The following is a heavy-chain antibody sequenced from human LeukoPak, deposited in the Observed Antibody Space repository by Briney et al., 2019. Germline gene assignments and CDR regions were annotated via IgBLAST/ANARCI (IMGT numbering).Heavy chain of an antibody. Sequence: GGSLRLSCVASGFTFSNYGMHWVRQAPGKGLEWVAVISNDGNRKYYSDSVKGRFTISRDNSKNTLYLQMNSLRAEDTAVYYCAKDLVLSDGYNFDYWGQGTLVTVSS. CDR3: AKDLVLSDGYNFDY. D-gene: IGHD5-24*01. CDR2: ISNDGNRK. V-gene: IGHV3-30*18. J-gene: IGHJ4*02. CDR1: GFTFSNYG.